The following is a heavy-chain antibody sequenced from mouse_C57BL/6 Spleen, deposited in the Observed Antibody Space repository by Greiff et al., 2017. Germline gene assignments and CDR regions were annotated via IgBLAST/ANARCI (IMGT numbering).Heavy chain of an antibody. CDR3: ARAPPAMDY. J-gene: IGHJ4*01. CDR2: IYPSDSET. Sequence: VQLQQPGAELVRPGSSVKLSCKASGYTFTSYWMDWVKQRPGQGLEWIGNIYPSDSETHYNQKFKDKATLTVDKSSSTAYMQLSSLTSEDSAVYYCARAPPAMDYWGQGTSVTVSS. V-gene: IGHV1-61*01. CDR1: GYTFTSYW.